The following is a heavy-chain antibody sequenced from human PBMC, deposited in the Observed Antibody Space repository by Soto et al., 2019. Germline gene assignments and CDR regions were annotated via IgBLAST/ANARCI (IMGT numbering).Heavy chain of an antibody. CDR3: ASSGWYLDAFDI. V-gene: IGHV3-23*01. Sequence: HPGGSLRLSCAASGFTFSSYAMSWVRQAPGKGLEWVSAISGSGGSTYYADSVKGRFTISRDNSKNTLYLQMNSLRAEDTAVYYCASSGWYLDAFDIWGQGTMVTVSS. D-gene: IGHD6-19*01. CDR2: ISGSGGST. J-gene: IGHJ3*02. CDR1: GFTFSSYA.